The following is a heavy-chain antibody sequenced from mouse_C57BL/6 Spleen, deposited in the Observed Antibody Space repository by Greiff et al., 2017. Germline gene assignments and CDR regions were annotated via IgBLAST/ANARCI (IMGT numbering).Heavy chain of an antibody. CDR3: ARGCDDWYFDV. V-gene: IGHV1-64*01. CDR1: GYTFTSYW. CDR2: IYPNSGST. J-gene: IGHJ1*03. Sequence: QVQLQQPGAELVKPGASVKLSCKASGYTFTSYWMHWVKQRPGQGLEWIGMIYPNSGSTNYNDKFKSKATLTVYKSSSTAYMQLSSLTSEDSAVCDCARGCDDWYFDVWGTGTTVTVSS.